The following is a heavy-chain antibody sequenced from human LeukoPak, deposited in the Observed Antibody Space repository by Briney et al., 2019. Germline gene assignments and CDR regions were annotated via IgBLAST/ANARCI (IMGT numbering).Heavy chain of an antibody. CDR3: AKDRPPYYDILTGFLFDY. J-gene: IGHJ4*02. V-gene: IGHV3-30*02. Sequence: GGSLRLSCAASGFTFSSYGMHWVRQAPGKGLEWVAFIRYDGSNKYYADSVKGRFTISRDNSKNTLYLQMNSLRAEDTAVYYCAKDRPPYYDILTGFLFDYWGQGTLVTVSS. D-gene: IGHD3-9*01. CDR2: IRYDGSNK. CDR1: GFTFSSYG.